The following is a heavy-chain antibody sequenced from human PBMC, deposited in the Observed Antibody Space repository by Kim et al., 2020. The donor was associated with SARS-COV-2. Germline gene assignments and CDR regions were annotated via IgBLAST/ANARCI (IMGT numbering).Heavy chain of an antibody. CDR3: AKDRDYDFWSGYSPPPYYFDY. V-gene: IGHV3-23*01. J-gene: IGHJ4*02. Sequence: FTIARDNSKNTLYLQMNSLRAEDTAVYYCAKDRDYDFWSGYSPPPYYFDYWGQGTLVTVSS. D-gene: IGHD3-3*01.